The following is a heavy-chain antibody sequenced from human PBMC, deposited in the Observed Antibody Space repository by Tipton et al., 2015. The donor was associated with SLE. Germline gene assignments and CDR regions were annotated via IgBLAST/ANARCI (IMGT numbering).Heavy chain of an antibody. D-gene: IGHD3-10*01. CDR3: ARDRGGDAFDI. J-gene: IGHJ3*02. CDR2: IHSGGST. V-gene: IGHV3-66*02. Sequence: SLRLSCAASGFTFSSYAMSWVRQAPGKGLEWVSVIHSGGSTYYADSVKGRFTISRDNSKNTLYLQMNSLRAEDTAVYYCARDRGGDAFDIWGQGTMVTVSS. CDR1: GFTFSSYA.